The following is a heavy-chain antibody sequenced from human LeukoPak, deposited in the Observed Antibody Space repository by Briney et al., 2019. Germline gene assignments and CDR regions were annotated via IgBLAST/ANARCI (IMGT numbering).Heavy chain of an antibody. CDR1: GFTFSSYW. V-gene: IGHV3-7*01. Sequence: GGSLRLSCAASGFTFSSYWMSWVRQAPGKGLEWVANIKQDGSEKYYVDSVKGRFTISRDNAKNSLYLQMNSLRAEDTAVYYCAREREGWADILTGYYIGYYFDYWGQGTLVTVSS. CDR3: AREREGWADILTGYYIGYYFDY. J-gene: IGHJ4*02. D-gene: IGHD3-9*01. CDR2: IKQDGSEK.